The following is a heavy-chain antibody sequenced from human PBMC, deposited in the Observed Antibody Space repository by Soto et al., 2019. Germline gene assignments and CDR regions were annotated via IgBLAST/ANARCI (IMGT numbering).Heavy chain of an antibody. Sequence: GGSLRLSXAASGFTFTNYGMTWVRQAPGKGLEWVSSIIGSGGRKYYADSVKGRFTISRDTSENTLHLQMNSLRAEDTATYYCAKVISARIYYYAMDVWGQGTTVTVSS. D-gene: IGHD3-22*01. V-gene: IGHV3-23*01. CDR2: IIGSGGRK. CDR1: GFTFTNYG. J-gene: IGHJ6*02. CDR3: AKVISARIYYYAMDV.